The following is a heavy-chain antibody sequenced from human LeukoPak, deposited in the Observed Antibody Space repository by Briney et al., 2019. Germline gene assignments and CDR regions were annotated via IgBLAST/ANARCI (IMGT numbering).Heavy chain of an antibody. D-gene: IGHD2-21*02. CDR3: AREGRHCGGDCYSFDS. CDR1: GYTFTDSY. J-gene: IGHJ4*02. Sequence: GASVTVSCKASGYTFTDSYMHWVRQAPGQGLEYLACIDVKSGDAKYAQKFQGRVRMTRDTSISTAYMDLGSLRSDDTAVYYCAREGRHCGGDCYSFDSWGEGTLVTVT. CDR2: IDVKSGDA. V-gene: IGHV1-2*02.